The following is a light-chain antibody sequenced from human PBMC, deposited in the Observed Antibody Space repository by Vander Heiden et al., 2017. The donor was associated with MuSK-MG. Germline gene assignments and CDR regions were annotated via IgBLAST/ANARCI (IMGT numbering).Light chain of an antibody. Sequence: DIQMTQSPSTLSASVGDRVTITCRASDAVGTSLAWYQQKPGKAPKLLIYKASTLQSGVPSRFSGGGSGTEFTLTISSLQPDDFATYYCQEYDHHNWFTFGHGTQVDI. CDR1: DAVGTS. CDR3: QEYDHHNWFT. V-gene: IGKV1-5*03. CDR2: KAS. J-gene: IGKJ3*01.